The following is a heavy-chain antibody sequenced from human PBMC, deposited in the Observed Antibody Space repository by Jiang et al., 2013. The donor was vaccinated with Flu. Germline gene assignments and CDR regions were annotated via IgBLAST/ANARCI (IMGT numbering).Heavy chain of an antibody. CDR2: IIPILGIA. CDR3: ARHQWELVLDP. CDR1: GGTFSSYA. V-gene: IGHV1-69*04. J-gene: IGHJ5*02. D-gene: IGHD1-26*01. Sequence: SGAEVKKPGSSVKVSCKASGGTFSSYAISWVRQAPGQGLEWMGRIIPILGIANYAQKFQGRVTITADKSTSTAYMELSSLRSEDTAVYYCARHQWELVLDPWGQGTLVTVSS.